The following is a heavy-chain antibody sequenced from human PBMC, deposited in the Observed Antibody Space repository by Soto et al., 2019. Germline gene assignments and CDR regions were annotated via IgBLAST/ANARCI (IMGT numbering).Heavy chain of an antibody. D-gene: IGHD3-3*01. V-gene: IGHV4-59*12. CDR1: GGSISSYY. Sequence: PSETLSLTCTVSGGSISSYYWSWIRQPPWKGLEWIGYIYYSGGTNYNPSLKSRVTISVDTSKNQFSLKLSSVTAADTAVYYCARDQGITTFGVYSMYYYGMDVWGPGTTVTVSS. J-gene: IGHJ6*02. CDR3: ARDQGITTFGVYSMYYYGMDV. CDR2: IYYSGGT.